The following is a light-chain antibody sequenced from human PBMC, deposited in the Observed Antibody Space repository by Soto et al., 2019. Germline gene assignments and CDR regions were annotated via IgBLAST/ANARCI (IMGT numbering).Light chain of an antibody. CDR1: RSVSSF. CDR3: QQRARWPNT. CDR2: DSP. Sequence: EIMFTQSPATLSLSPGERATLSCGASRSVSSFLAWYQQKPGQAPRRLISDSPNRANGVPPRVRLPGGGRNFTLTIRSLAPEDFAIYYCQQRARWPNTFGQGTRLXI. J-gene: IGKJ5*01. V-gene: IGKV3-11*02.